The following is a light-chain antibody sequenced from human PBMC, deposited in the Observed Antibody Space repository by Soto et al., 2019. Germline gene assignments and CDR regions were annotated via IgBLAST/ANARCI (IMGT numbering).Light chain of an antibody. Sequence: EIVLTQSPATLSLSPGERATLSCRASQSVSTYLAWYHQKPGQAPRLLIYDASNRATGIPARFSGSGSGTDLTLTISSLEPEDFAVYYCQQRSNWPPLTFGGGTKVEIK. CDR1: QSVSTY. J-gene: IGKJ4*01. CDR3: QQRSNWPPLT. V-gene: IGKV3-11*01. CDR2: DAS.